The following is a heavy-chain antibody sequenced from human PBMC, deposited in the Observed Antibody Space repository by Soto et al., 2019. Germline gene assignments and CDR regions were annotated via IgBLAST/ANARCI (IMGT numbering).Heavy chain of an antibody. Sequence: GGSLRLSCAASGFTFSSYGMHWVRQGPGKGLELVAVIWYDGSNKYYADSVKGRFTISRDNSKNTLYLQMNSLRAEDTAVYYCARDYPVNYYDTSGSYYWGQGTLVTVSS. D-gene: IGHD3-22*01. CDR3: ARDYPVNYYDTSGSYY. CDR1: GFTFSSYG. J-gene: IGHJ4*02. CDR2: IWYDGSNK. V-gene: IGHV3-33*01.